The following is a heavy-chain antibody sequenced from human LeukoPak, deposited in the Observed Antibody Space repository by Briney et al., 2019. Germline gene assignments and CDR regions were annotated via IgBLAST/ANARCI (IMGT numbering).Heavy chain of an antibody. CDR3: ARCDSFSWFDP. Sequence: SETLSLTCTVSGGSISSGSYYWSWIRQPAGKGLEWIGRIYTSGSTNYNPSLKSRVTISVDTSKNQFSLKLSSVTAADTAVYYCARCDSFSWFDPWGQGTLVTVSS. J-gene: IGHJ5*02. CDR2: IYTSGST. CDR1: GGSISSGSYY. D-gene: IGHD2-21*02. V-gene: IGHV4-61*02.